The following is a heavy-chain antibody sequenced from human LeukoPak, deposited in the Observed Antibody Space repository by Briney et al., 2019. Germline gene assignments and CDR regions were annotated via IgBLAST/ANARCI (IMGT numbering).Heavy chain of an antibody. CDR3: ARVDGYNWAY. J-gene: IGHJ4*02. CDR1: GFTFSSYA. Sequence: AGGSLRLSCAASGFTFSSYAMHWVRQAPGKGLEWVAVISYDGSNKYYADSVKGRFTISRDNPKNTLYLQMNSLRAEDTAVYYCARVDGYNWAYWGQGTLVTVSS. V-gene: IGHV3-30*04. D-gene: IGHD5-24*01. CDR2: ISYDGSNK.